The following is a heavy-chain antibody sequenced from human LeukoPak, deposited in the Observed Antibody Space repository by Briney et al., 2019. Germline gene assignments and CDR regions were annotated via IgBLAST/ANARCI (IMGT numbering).Heavy chain of an antibody. Sequence: GGSVSLFCAASGFTFWNYVMKWVRQAPGKWLEGVSAISGSGASTYYADSVKGRYTISRDNSKNTLYLQMNSLRAEDTAVYYCAKWEHYDFWSGYPFDYWGQGTLVTVSS. V-gene: IGHV3-23*01. D-gene: IGHD3-3*01. CDR2: ISGSGAST. J-gene: IGHJ4*02. CDR3: AKWEHYDFWSGYPFDY. CDR1: GFTFWNYV.